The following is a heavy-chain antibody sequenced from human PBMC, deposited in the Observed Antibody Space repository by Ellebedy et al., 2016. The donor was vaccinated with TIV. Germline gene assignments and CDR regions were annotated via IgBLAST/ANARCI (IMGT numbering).Heavy chain of an antibody. Sequence: PGGSLRLSCAASGFTFSRYAIHWVRQAPGKGLARVAVISYDGSRESEADSVKGRFTISRDNTKNTLYLQMNSLRVEDTAVYYCARGCSGGSCYSVWGQGTLVTVSS. J-gene: IGHJ4*02. CDR1: GFTFSRYA. D-gene: IGHD2-15*01. V-gene: IGHV3-30-3*01. CDR2: ISYDGSRE. CDR3: ARGCSGGSCYSV.